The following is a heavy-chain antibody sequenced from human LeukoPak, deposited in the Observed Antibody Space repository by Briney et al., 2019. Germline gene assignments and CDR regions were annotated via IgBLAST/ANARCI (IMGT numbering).Heavy chain of an antibody. CDR2: IYTSGST. CDR3: AVYYDSSGPYQGYFDY. Sequence: SETLSLTCTVSGGSISSYYWSWIRQPAGKGLEWIGRIYTSGSTNYNPSLKSRVTMSVDTSKNQFSLKLSSVTAADTAVYYCAVYYDSSGPYQGYFDYWGQGTLVTVSS. V-gene: IGHV4-4*07. CDR1: GGSISSYY. J-gene: IGHJ4*02. D-gene: IGHD3-22*01.